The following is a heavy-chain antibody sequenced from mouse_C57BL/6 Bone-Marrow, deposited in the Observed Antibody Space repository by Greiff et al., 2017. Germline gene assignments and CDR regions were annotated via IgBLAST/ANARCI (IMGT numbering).Heavy chain of an antibody. V-gene: IGHV5-6*01. J-gene: IGHJ3*01. Sequence: EVQLVESGGDLVKPGGSLKLSCAASGFTFSSYGMSWVRQTPDKRLEWVATISSGGSYTYYPDSVKGRFTISRDNAKNTLYLQMSSLKSEDTAMYYCAREDYYCSMFAYWGQGTLVTVSA. D-gene: IGHD1-1*01. CDR1: GFTFSSYG. CDR3: AREDYYCSMFAY. CDR2: ISSGGSYT.